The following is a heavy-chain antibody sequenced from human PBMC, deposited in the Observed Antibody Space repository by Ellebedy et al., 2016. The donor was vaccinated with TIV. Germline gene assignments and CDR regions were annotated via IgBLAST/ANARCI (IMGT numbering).Heavy chain of an antibody. CDR3: ARAYDDNHWFNP. D-gene: IGHD3-9*01. CDR1: GGSISSYY. CDR2: IYDSGST. J-gene: IGHJ5*02. V-gene: IGHV4-59*01. Sequence: SETLSLXXTVSGGSISSYYWIWIRQPPGKGLEWIGYIYDSGSTSYNPSLKSRVTISVDTSKNQFSLKLSSVTAADTAMYYCARAYDDNHWFNPWGQGTLVTVSS.